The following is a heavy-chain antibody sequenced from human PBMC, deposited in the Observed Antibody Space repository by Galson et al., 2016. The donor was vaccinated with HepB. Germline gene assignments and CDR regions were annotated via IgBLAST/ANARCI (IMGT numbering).Heavy chain of an antibody. V-gene: IGHV3-33*01. D-gene: IGHD2-21*02. J-gene: IGHJ4*02. CDR3: ARDRSPLAYCGGGCYADY. CDR1: GFTFSGYG. CDR2: IWYDGTNE. Sequence: SLRLSCAASGFTFSGYGMHWVRQAPGKGLEWVALIWYDGTNEYYIDSVKGRFTISRDNSKNTLYLQMDSLRAEDTAVYYCARDRSPLAYCGGGCYADYWGQGTQVSVSS.